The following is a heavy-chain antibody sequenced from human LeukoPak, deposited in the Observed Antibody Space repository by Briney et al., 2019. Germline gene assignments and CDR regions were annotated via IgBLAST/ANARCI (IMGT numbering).Heavy chain of an antibody. CDR2: IYYSGST. CDR3: ARAVDAFDI. V-gene: IGHV4-59*01. J-gene: IGHJ3*02. CDR1: GGSISSYY. Sequence: SEALSLTCTVSGGSISSYYWSWIRQPPGRGLEWIGYIYYSGSTNYNPSLKSRVTISVDTSKNQFSLKLSSVTAADTAVYYCARAVDAFDIWGQGTMVTVSS.